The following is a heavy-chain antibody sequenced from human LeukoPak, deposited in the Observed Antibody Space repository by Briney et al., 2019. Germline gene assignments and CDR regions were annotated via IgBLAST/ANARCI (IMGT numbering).Heavy chain of an antibody. V-gene: IGHV1-69*06. CDR2: IIPIFGTA. CDR3: ARDPRYYFDY. J-gene: IGHJ4*02. Sequence: GSSVKVSCKASGGTFSSYAISWVRQAPGQGLEWMGGIIPIFGTANYAQKFQGRVTITADTSTNTAYMELRSLRSDDTAVYYCARDPRYYFDYWGQGTLVTVSS. CDR1: GGTFSSYA.